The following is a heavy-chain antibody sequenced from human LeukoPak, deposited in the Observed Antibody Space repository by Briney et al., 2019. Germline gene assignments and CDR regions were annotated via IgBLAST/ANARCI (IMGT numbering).Heavy chain of an antibody. D-gene: IGHD6-19*01. CDR3: ARASGWYFP. Sequence: ASVKVSCKPSGYTSTGYCTHWVRQLPKGWREWMGWINPNSGQANHAQKFQGRVTMTRDTSISTAYMELSRLRSDDTAVYYCARASGWYFPWGQGTLVTVSS. V-gene: IGHV1-2*02. CDR2: INPNSGQA. J-gene: IGHJ5*02. CDR1: GYTSTGYC.